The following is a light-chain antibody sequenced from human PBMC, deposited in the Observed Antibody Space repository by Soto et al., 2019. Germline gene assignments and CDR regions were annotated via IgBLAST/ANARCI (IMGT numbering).Light chain of an antibody. CDR1: QDIRNF. V-gene: IGKV1-27*01. CDR2: AAS. Sequence: DIQMTQSPTSLSASVGDRVTITCRASQDIRNFVAWYQQKPGKAPKLLIYAASTLQSGVPSRFIGSGSGTDFTLTINSLQPEDVATYSCQKYSSVPVFGPGTKVAIK. CDR3: QKYSSVPV. J-gene: IGKJ3*01.